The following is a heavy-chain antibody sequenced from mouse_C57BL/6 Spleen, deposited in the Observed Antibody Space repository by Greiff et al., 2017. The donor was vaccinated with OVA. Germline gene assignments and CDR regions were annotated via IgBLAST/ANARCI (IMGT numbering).Heavy chain of an antibody. D-gene: IGHD1-1*01. CDR1: GYTFTDYN. Sequence: VQLKQSGPELVKPGASVKMSCKASGYTFTDYNMHWVKQSHGKSLEWIGYINPNNGGTSYNQKFKGKATLTVNKSSSTAYMELRSLTSEDSAVYYCANHNYYGSSYGFAYWGQGTLVTVSA. J-gene: IGHJ3*01. V-gene: IGHV1-22*01. CDR3: ANHNYYGSSYGFAY. CDR2: INPNNGGT.